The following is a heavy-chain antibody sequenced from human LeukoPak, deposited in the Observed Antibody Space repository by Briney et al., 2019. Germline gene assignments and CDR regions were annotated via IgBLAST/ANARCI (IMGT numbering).Heavy chain of an antibody. CDR1: GGSFSGYY. J-gene: IGHJ4*02. Sequence: PSQTLSLTCAVYGGSFSGYYWSWIRQPPGKGLEWIGEINNSGSTNYNPSLKSRVTISVDMSKNQFPLKLSSITAADTAVYYCARGLYSRSYYLEPNFDGSIDYWGQGTLVTVSS. CDR2: INNSGST. CDR3: ARGLYSRSYYLEPNFDGSIDY. D-gene: IGHD1-26*01. V-gene: IGHV4-34*01.